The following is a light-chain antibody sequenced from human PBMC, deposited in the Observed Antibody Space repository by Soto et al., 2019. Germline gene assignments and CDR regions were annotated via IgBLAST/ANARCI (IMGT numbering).Light chain of an antibody. V-gene: IGLV2-14*01. J-gene: IGLJ1*01. CDR3: SSYTSSRTYV. CDR2: DVS. CDR1: SSDVGGYNY. Sequence: QSALTQPASVSGSPGQSITISCTGTSSDVGGYNYVSWYQQHPGKAPKLMIYDVSNRPSGVSNRFSGSKSGNTASLTISGLQGEDEADYYCSSYTSSRTYVFGTGTKVTV.